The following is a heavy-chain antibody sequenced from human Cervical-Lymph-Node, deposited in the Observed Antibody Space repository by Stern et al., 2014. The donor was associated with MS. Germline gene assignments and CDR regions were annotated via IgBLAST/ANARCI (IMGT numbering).Heavy chain of an antibody. CDR3: ARDSGYGIDF. CDR2: ISSSGTAI. J-gene: IGHJ4*02. D-gene: IGHD4-17*01. Sequence: VQLLESGGGLVKPGGSLRLSCAASGFTFSDYYMNWIRQAPGKGLAWISYISSSGTAIYYADSVKGRILISQGQCQHSMCLQMNSLRAEDTAMYFCARDSGYGIDFWGQGILLTVSS. CDR1: GFTFSDYY. V-gene: IGHV3-11*01.